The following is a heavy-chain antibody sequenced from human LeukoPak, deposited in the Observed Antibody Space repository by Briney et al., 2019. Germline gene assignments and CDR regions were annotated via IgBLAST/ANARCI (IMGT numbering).Heavy chain of an antibody. J-gene: IGHJ4*02. V-gene: IGHV5-51*01. Sequence: GESLKISCKGSGYSFTSYWIGWVRQMPGKGLEWMGIIYPGDSDTRYSPSFQGQVTISADKCISTAYLQWSSLRASDTAMYYCARQPTYSSGWYERPTDYWGQGTLVTVSS. CDR2: IYPGDSDT. CDR3: ARQPTYSSGWYERPTDY. CDR1: GYSFTSYW. D-gene: IGHD6-19*01.